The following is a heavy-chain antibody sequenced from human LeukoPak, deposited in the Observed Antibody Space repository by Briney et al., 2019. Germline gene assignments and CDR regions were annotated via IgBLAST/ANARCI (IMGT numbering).Heavy chain of an antibody. V-gene: IGHV3-21*01. CDR2: INSGGGGS. CDR1: GFTFSSYS. CDR3: ARELAGRQDLDY. J-gene: IGHJ4*02. Sequence: NTGGSLRLSCAASGFTFSSYSMNWVRQPPGKGLEWVSSINSGGGGSYYADSVKGRFTISRDNAKNSLFLQMNSLRAEDTAVYFCARELAGRQDLDYWGQGTLVTVSS. D-gene: IGHD6-6*01.